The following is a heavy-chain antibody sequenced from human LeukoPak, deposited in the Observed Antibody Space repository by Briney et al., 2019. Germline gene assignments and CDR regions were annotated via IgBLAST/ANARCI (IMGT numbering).Heavy chain of an antibody. V-gene: IGHV1-2*04. J-gene: IGHJ6*02. D-gene: IGHD4-17*01. Sequence: ASVKVSCKASGYTFTGYYMHWVRQAPGQGLEWMGWINPNSGGTNYAQKFQGWVTMTRDTSISTAYMELSRLRSDDTAVYYCAREYGADQVYYYYYYGMDVWGQGTTVTVSS. CDR2: INPNSGGT. CDR3: AREYGADQVYYYYYYGMDV. CDR1: GYTFTGYY.